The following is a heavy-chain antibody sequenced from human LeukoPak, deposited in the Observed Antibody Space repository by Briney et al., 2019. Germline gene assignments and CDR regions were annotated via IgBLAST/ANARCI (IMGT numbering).Heavy chain of an antibody. Sequence: GGSLRLSCAASGFTFSSHWMTWVRQAPGKGPQWVASVKPDGGDKYYVDSVKGRFIISRDNAKNSLSLQMSSLQAEDMAVYYCARHSDRRDDFWGQGSLVTVSS. V-gene: IGHV3-7*03. CDR3: ARHSDRRDDF. J-gene: IGHJ4*02. CDR2: VKPDGGDK. CDR1: GFTFSSHW.